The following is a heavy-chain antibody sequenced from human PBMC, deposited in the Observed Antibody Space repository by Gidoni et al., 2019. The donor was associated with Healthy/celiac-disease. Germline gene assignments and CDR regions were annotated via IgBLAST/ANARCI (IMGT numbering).Heavy chain of an antibody. Sequence: QLQLQESGPGLVKPSETLSLTCTVSGGSLSSSSYYWGWIRQPPGKGLEWIGSIYYSGSTYYNPSLKSRVTISVDTSKNQFSLKLSSVTAADTAVYYCARLRITGIDFDYWGQGTLVTVSS. D-gene: IGHD1-20*01. J-gene: IGHJ4*02. CDR3: ARLRITGIDFDY. V-gene: IGHV4-39*01. CDR1: GGSLSSSSYY. CDR2: IYYSGST.